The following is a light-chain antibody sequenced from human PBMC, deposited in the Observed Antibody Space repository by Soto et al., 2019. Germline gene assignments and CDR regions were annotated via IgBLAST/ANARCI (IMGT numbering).Light chain of an antibody. Sequence: DIQMTQSPSSLSASVGDRVTITCRASQTISEYLSWYQQKPGKAPKLLIYGASSLQSGVPSRFSGSGSGTDFTLTINNLQPEDVASYYCYQTYSIRQTFGQGTRLEIK. CDR2: GAS. CDR3: YQTYSIRQT. V-gene: IGKV1-39*01. J-gene: IGKJ2*01. CDR1: QTISEY.